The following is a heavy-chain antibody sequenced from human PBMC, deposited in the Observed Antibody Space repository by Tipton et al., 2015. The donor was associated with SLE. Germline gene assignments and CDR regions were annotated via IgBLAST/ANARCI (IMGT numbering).Heavy chain of an antibody. Sequence: SSYWMTWARQPPGKGLEWIGSIYYSGSTYYNPSLKSRVTISVDTSKNQFSLKLSSVTAADTAVYYCARGGESYDYWGQGTLVTVSS. V-gene: IGHV4-39*07. D-gene: IGHD1-26*01. CDR2: IYYSGST. J-gene: IGHJ4*02. CDR3: ARGGESYDY. CDR1: SSYW.